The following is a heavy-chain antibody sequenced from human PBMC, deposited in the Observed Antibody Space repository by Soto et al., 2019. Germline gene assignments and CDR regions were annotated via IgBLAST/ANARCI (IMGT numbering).Heavy chain of an antibody. Sequence: SETLSLTCTVSGGSISSYYWSWIRQPPGKGLEWIGNIYYSGSTNYNPSLKSRVTISVDTSKNQFSLKLSSVTAADTAVYYCARLRGRNFLDYWGQGTLVTVSS. CDR2: IYYSGST. CDR3: ARLRGRNFLDY. CDR1: GGSISSYY. V-gene: IGHV4-59*08. D-gene: IGHD4-4*01. J-gene: IGHJ4*02.